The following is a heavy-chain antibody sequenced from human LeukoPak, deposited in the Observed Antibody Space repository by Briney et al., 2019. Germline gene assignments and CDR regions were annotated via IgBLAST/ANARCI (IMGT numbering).Heavy chain of an antibody. Sequence: GGSLRLSCAASGFTFNNYAMGWARQAPGKGLDWVSGIGAGGDSTFYPDSVRGRFTISRDNSKNTLYLQMSSLRAEDTAVYYCAKDFPVCSGTSCYGPPYYFDYWGQGTLVTVSS. V-gene: IGHV3-23*01. J-gene: IGHJ4*02. CDR3: AKDFPVCSGTSCYGPPYYFDY. CDR2: IGAGGDST. CDR1: GFTFNNYA. D-gene: IGHD2-2*01.